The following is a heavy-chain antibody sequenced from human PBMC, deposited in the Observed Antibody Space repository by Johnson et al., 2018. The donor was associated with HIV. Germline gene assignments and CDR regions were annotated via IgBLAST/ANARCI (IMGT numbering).Heavy chain of an antibody. CDR1: GFTVSSNY. J-gene: IGHJ3*02. V-gene: IGHV3-66*01. D-gene: IGHD3-10*01. CDR3: ARAPGFSRAFDI. CDR2: IYSGGDT. Sequence: VQLVESGGDLVQPGGSLRLSCAASGFTVSSNYMSWVRQAPGKGLEWVSVIYSGGDTYYADSVKGRFTISRDDAKNTLYLQMNRLTAEDTAVYYCARAPGFSRAFDIWGQGTMVTVSS.